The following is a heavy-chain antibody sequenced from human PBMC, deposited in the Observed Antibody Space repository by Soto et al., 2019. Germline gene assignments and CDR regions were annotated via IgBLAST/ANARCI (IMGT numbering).Heavy chain of an antibody. D-gene: IGHD2-21*02. CDR2: IYYSGST. CDR3: ARVIVVVTGDCFDP. CDR1: GGSISSGDYY. V-gene: IGHV4-30-4*01. Sequence: QVQLQEPGPGLVKPSQTLSLTCTVSGGSISSGDYYWSWIRQPPGKGLEWIGYIYYSGSTYYNPSLKCRVTLSVDTSKSQFSLKLSSVNAADTAVYYCARVIVVVTGDCFDPWGQGTLVTVSS. J-gene: IGHJ5*02.